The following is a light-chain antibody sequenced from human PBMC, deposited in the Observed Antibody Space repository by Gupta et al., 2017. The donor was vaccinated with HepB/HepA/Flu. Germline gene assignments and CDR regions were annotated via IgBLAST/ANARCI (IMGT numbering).Light chain of an antibody. CDR3: QQRSNWPPLT. J-gene: IGKJ4*01. CDR1: QSVSSY. Sequence: EIVLTQSPATLSLSPGESATLSCRASQSVSSYLAWYQQKPGQAPRLLIYDASNRATGITARFSGSGYGTDLTLTSSIREQEDFAVYYCQQRSNWPPLTFGGGTKVEIK. CDR2: DAS. V-gene: IGKV3-11*01.